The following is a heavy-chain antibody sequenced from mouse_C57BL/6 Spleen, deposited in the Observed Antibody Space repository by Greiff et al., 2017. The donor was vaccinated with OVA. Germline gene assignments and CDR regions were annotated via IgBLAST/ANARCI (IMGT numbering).Heavy chain of an antibody. V-gene: IGHV1-82*01. Sequence: QVQLQQSGPELVKPGASVKISCKASGYAFSSSWMNWVKQRPGKGLEWIGRIYPGDGDTNYNGKFKGKATLTADKSSSTAYMQLSSLTSEDSAVYFCAREGIYDYDGYGGQGTTLTVSS. CDR1: GYAFSSSW. CDR3: AREGIYDYDGY. CDR2: IYPGDGDT. D-gene: IGHD2-4*01. J-gene: IGHJ2*01.